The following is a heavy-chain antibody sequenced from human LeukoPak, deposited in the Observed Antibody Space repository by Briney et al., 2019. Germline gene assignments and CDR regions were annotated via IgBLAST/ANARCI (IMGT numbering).Heavy chain of an antibody. CDR2: IKEDGSEK. CDR3: ASGRQLGY. J-gene: IGHJ4*02. D-gene: IGHD6-13*01. V-gene: IGHV3-7*01. Sequence: GGSLRLSCAASGFTFSNYWMSWVRQAPGKGLEWVANIKEDGSEKYYVDSVKGRFTISRDNARNSLYLQMNSLRAEDTAVYYCASGRQLGYWGQGTLVAVSS. CDR1: GFTFSNYW.